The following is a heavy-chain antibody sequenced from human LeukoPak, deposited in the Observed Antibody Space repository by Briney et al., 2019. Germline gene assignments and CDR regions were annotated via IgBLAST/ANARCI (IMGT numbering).Heavy chain of an antibody. CDR3: ARGPGNWGYSPLDY. Sequence: SETLSLTCAVYGGSFSGYYWSWIRQPPGKGLEWIGEINHSGSTNYNRSLKSRFTISVNTSKNQFALKLSFVTDADTAVYYCARGPGNWGYSPLDYWGQGTLVTVSS. CDR1: GGSFSGYY. V-gene: IGHV4-34*01. D-gene: IGHD7-27*01. J-gene: IGHJ4*02. CDR2: INHSGST.